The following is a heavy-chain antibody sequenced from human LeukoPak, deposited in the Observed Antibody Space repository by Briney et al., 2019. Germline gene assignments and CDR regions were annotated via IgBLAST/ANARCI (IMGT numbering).Heavy chain of an antibody. CDR2: INTNTGNP. CDR1: GYTFTSYA. J-gene: IGHJ4*02. CDR3: ASGYSSSSFSYFDY. D-gene: IGHD6-6*01. Sequence: AASVKVSCKASGYTFTSYAMNWVRQAPGQGLEWMGWINTNTGNPTYAQGFTGRFVFSLDTSVSTAYLQISSLKAEDTAVYYCASGYSSSSFSYFDYWGQGTLVTVSS. V-gene: IGHV7-4-1*02.